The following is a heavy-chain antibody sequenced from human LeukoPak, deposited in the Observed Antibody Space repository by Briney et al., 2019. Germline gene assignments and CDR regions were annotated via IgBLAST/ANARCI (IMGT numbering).Heavy chain of an antibody. V-gene: IGHV3-23*01. CDR2: ISGSGGST. D-gene: IGHD6-13*01. Sequence: GGSLRLSCAASGFTFSSYAMSWVRQAPGKGLEWVSAISGSGGSTYYADSVKGRFTISRDNSKNTLYLQMNSLRAEDTAVYYCARDRYVGGSWYEFPDYWGQGTLVTVSS. CDR3: ARDRYVGGSWYEFPDY. J-gene: IGHJ4*02. CDR1: GFTFSSYA.